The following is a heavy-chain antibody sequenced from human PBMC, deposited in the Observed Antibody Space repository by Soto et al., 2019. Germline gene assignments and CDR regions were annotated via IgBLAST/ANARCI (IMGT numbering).Heavy chain of an antibody. Sequence: SETLSLTCTVSGGSISSYYWSWIRQPPGKGLEWIGYIYYSGSTNYNPSLKSRVTISVDTSKNQFSLKLSSVTAADTAVCYCARDWVYCSSTSCSYNWFDPWGQGTLVTVSS. CDR1: GGSISSYY. J-gene: IGHJ5*02. CDR3: ARDWVYCSSTSCSYNWFDP. V-gene: IGHV4-59*01. D-gene: IGHD2-2*01. CDR2: IYYSGST.